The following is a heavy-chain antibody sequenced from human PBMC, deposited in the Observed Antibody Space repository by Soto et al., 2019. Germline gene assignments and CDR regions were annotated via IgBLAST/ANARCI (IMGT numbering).Heavy chain of an antibody. CDR2: IYPGDSDT. CDR3: AGLPGLITMRVVGCDY. D-gene: IGHD3-22*01. Sequence: ESLTISRKGSGYSFTSYSIGLVRQMPGKGLEWMGIIYPGDSDTRDSPSFQGQVTISADKSISTAYLQWSSLKASDTAMYYCAGLPGLITMRVVGCDYCGQGTLFSACS. V-gene: IGHV5-51*01. CDR1: GYSFTSYS. J-gene: IGHJ4*02.